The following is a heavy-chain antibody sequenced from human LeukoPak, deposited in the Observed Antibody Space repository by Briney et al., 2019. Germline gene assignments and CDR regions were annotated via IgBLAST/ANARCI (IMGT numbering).Heavy chain of an antibody. V-gene: IGHV3-64*01. CDR1: LFTFSIYA. Sequence: GGSLRLSCAASLFTFSIYAMHWVRQAPGKGLECVSPISGNGGSTYYANSVKGRFTISRDNSKNTLYLQMGILRAEDLAVYYCARGHGGSGSSYYWGQGTLVTVSS. CDR2: ISGNGGST. CDR3: ARGHGGSGSSYY. J-gene: IGHJ4*02. D-gene: IGHD3-10*01.